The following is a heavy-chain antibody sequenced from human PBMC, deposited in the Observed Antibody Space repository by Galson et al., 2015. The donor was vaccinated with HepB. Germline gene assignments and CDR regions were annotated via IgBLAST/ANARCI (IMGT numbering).Heavy chain of an antibody. CDR1: GFTFSSYA. CDR2: ISYDGSNK. V-gene: IGHV3-30-3*01. CDR3: ARAAIGKAAAGAAGPFDY. D-gene: IGHD6-13*01. J-gene: IGHJ4*02. Sequence: SLRLSCAASGFTFSSYAMHWVRQAPGKGLEWVAVISYDGSNKYYADSVKGRFTISRDNSKNTLYLQMNSLRAEDTAVYYCARAAIGKAAAGAAGPFDYWGQGTLVTVSS.